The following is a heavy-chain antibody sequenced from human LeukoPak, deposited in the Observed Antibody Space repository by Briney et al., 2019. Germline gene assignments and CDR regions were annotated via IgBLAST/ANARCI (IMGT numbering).Heavy chain of an antibody. CDR3: ARGSMVRGKYDY. J-gene: IGHJ4*02. V-gene: IGHV4-59*01. Sequence: SETLSLTCTVSGGSISSYYWSWIRQPPGKGLEWIGYIYYSGSTNYNPSLKSRVTISVDTSKNQSSLKLSSVTAADTAVYYCARGSMVRGKYDYWGQGTPVTVSS. D-gene: IGHD3-10*01. CDR1: GGSISSYY. CDR2: IYYSGST.